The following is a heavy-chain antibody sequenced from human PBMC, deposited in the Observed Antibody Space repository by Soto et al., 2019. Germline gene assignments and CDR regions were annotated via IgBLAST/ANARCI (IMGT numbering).Heavy chain of an antibody. Sequence: QVQLVQSGAEVKKPGASVKVSCKASGYTFTGYYMHWVRQAPGQGLEWMGWINPNSGATNYAQKFQGWVTMTSDTSISTAYMELSRLRSDDTAVYYCATQGVTTSSDYFDCWGQGTLVTVSS. V-gene: IGHV1-2*04. CDR1: GYTFTGYY. CDR2: INPNSGAT. J-gene: IGHJ4*02. D-gene: IGHD4-17*01. CDR3: ATQGVTTSSDYFDC.